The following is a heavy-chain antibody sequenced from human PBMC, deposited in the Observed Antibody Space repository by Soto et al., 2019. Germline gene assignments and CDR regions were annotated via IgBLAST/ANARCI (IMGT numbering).Heavy chain of an antibody. CDR2: IYYSGST. D-gene: IGHD3-10*01. CDR3: ARGIGSGSRVYYYGMDV. Sequence: QVQLQESGPGLVKPSETLSLTCTVSGGSISSYYWSWIRQPPGKGLEWIGYIYYSGSTNYNPSLKSRVTISVDTSKNQFSLKLSSVTAADTAVYYCARGIGSGSRVYYYGMDVWGQGTTVTVSS. V-gene: IGHV4-59*01. CDR1: GGSISSYY. J-gene: IGHJ6*02.